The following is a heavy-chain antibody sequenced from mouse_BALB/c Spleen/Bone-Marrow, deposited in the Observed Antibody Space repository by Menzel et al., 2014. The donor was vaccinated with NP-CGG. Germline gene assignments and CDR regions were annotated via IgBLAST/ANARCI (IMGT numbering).Heavy chain of an antibody. CDR3: VRSRLRDWYFDV. D-gene: IGHD1-2*01. V-gene: IGHV1-85*01. CDR2: IFPGDSTT. CDR1: GNTFTSYD. Sequence: QVQLQQSGVELVKPGASMKLSCKASGNTFTSYDINWVRQRPEQGLEWIGWIFPGDSTTKYNEKFKGKATLSTDKSSSTVHMQLSRLTSEDSAVYFCVRSRLRDWYFDVWGAGTTVTISS. J-gene: IGHJ1*01.